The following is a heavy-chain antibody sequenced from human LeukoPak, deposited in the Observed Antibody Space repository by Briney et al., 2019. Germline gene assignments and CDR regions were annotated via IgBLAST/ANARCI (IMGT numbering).Heavy chain of an antibody. Sequence: GGSLRLFCAASGFTVSSNYMSWVRQAPGKGLEWVSVIYSGGVTYYADSVKGRFTISRDNSRNTLYLQMNSLRAEDTAVYYCARLTQYYYDSNGHSGYFDYWGQGTLVTVSS. J-gene: IGHJ4*02. V-gene: IGHV3-53*01. CDR1: GFTVSSNY. D-gene: IGHD3-22*01. CDR2: IYSGGVT. CDR3: ARLTQYYYDSNGHSGYFDY.